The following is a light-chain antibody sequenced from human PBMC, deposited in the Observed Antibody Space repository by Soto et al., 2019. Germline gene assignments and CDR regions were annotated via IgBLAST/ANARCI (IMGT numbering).Light chain of an antibody. CDR1: QSVTSRN. CDR2: GAS. CDR3: QQYGSSPFT. Sequence: EIVLTQSPATLSLSPGERATLSCRASQSVTSRNLAWYQQKPGQAPRLLIYGASSGATGIPDRFSGSGSGTDITLTISRLEPEDFAVYYCQQYGSSPFTFGPGTKVDIK. V-gene: IGKV3-20*01. J-gene: IGKJ3*01.